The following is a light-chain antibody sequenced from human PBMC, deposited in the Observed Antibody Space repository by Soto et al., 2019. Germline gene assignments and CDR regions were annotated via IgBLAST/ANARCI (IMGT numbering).Light chain of an antibody. CDR3: QQYHWAPDT. V-gene: IGKV3-20*01. CDR2: GAS. Sequence: IVMTQAQGTLSVSPVDRANLSCRASQSVSVNLAWYQQKPGQAPRLVIYGASNRAAGIPDRFSGSGSGTDFTLTVSRLEPEDFAVYYCQQYHWAPDTFGQGTRLEIK. CDR1: QSVSVN. J-gene: IGKJ5*01.